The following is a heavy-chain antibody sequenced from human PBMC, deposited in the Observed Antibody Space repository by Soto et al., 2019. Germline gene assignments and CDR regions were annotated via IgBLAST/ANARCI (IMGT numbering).Heavy chain of an antibody. J-gene: IGHJ4*02. CDR2: IYYSGST. D-gene: IGHD3-22*01. V-gene: IGHV4-31*03. CDR3: ARGTSGYPEYYFDY. Sequence: QVQLQESGPGLVKPSQTLSLTYTVSGGSISSGGYYWSWIRQHPGKGLEWIGYIYYSGSTYYNPSLKSRVTISVDTSKNQFSLKLSSVTAADTAVYYCARGTSGYPEYYFDYWGQGTLVTVSS. CDR1: GGSISSGGYY.